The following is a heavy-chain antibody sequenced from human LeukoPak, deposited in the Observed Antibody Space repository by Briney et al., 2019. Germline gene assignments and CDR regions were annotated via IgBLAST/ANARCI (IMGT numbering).Heavy chain of an antibody. CDR2: IYTSGST. Sequence: PSQTLSLTCTVSGGSISSGSYYWSWIRQPAGKGREWIGRIYTSGSTNYNPSLKSRVTISIDTSKNQFSLKLSSVTAADTAVYYCARAEQWLPDYYFDYWGRGTLVTVSS. CDR1: GGSISSGSYY. J-gene: IGHJ4*02. V-gene: IGHV4-61*02. D-gene: IGHD6-19*01. CDR3: ARAEQWLPDYYFDY.